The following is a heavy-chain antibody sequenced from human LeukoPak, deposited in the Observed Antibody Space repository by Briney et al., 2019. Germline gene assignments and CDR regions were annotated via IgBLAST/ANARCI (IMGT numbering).Heavy chain of an antibody. D-gene: IGHD6-19*01. CDR2: INAGNGNT. J-gene: IGHJ3*02. CDR3: ARESSGWYFGDAFDI. V-gene: IGHV1-3*01. CDR1: GYTITRYA. Sequence: ASVKVSCKASGYTITRYAMHWVRQAPGQRLEWMGWINAGNGNTKYSQKFQGRVTITRDTSASTAYMELSSLRSEDTAVYYCARESSGWYFGDAFDIWGHGTMVTVSS.